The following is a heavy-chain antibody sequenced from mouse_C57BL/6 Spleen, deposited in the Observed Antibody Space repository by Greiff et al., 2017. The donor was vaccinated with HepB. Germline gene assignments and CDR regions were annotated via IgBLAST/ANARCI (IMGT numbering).Heavy chain of an antibody. J-gene: IGHJ2*01. CDR3: AKRGGYYGSSYYFDY. CDR1: GYTFTSYD. CDR2: IYPRDGST. V-gene: IGHV1-85*01. D-gene: IGHD1-1*01. Sequence: VQLQQSGPELVKPGASVKLSCKASGYTFTSYDINWVKQRPGQGLEWIGWIYPRDGSTKYNEKFKGKATLTVDTSSSTAYMELHSLTSEDSAVYFCAKRGGYYGSSYYFDYWGQGTTLTVSS.